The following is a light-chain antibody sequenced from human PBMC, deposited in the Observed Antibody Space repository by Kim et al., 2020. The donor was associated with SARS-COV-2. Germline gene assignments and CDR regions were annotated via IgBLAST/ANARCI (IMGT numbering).Light chain of an antibody. CDR2: DVT. V-gene: IGLV2-18*02. CDR1: SRAIRSYHR. J-gene: IGLJ3*02. CDR3: SSYTLRTTWV. Sequence: SVPITCTGPSRAIRSYHRVSGYRQPPGSAPKLIIFDVTERPSGVPDRFSGSKSDTTASLTISGLQPEDEADYYCSSYTLRTTWVFGGGTQLTVL.